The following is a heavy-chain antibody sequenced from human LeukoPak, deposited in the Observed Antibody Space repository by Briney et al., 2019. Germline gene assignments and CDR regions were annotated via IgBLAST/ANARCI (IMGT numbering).Heavy chain of an antibody. V-gene: IGHV3-23*01. CDR3: AKGRGGYNIIDY. D-gene: IGHD5-24*01. J-gene: IGHJ4*02. CDR1: GFTFSSYA. Sequence: PGGSLRLSCAASGFTFSSYAISWVRQAPGKGLEWVSAISGSGGSTYYADSVKGRFTISRDNPKNTLYLQMNSLRAEDTAVYYCAKGRGGYNIIDYWGQGTLVTVSS. CDR2: ISGSGGST.